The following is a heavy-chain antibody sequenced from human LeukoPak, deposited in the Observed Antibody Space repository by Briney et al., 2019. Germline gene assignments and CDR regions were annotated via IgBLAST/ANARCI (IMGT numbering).Heavy chain of an antibody. J-gene: IGHJ3*02. Sequence: GGSLRLSCAGSGFTFSTFAMHWVRQAPGKGLEWVAVIVHDGSNEYYADSVKGRFTISRDNSKNEFYLEMNSLRPEDTALYYCAKEGTSTYALDIWGQGTMVTVSS. CDR2: IVHDGSNE. CDR3: AKEGTSTYALDI. V-gene: IGHV3-30*18. CDR1: GFTFSTFA. D-gene: IGHD3-10*01.